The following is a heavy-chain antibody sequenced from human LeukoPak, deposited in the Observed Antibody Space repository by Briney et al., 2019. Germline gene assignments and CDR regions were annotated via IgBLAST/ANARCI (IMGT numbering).Heavy chain of an antibody. CDR1: GYLLSSGFY. J-gene: IGHJ4*02. Sequence: PSETLSLTCSVSGYLLSSGFYWGWIRQPPGKGLEWIASVYHSGTTIYNPSLKSRVTMSMDTSMSHYSLRLRSVTAADTAVYYCARTLSDSSPVATWGQGTLVTVSS. V-gene: IGHV4-38-2*02. D-gene: IGHD3-22*01. CDR2: VYHSGTT. CDR3: ARTLSDSSPVAT.